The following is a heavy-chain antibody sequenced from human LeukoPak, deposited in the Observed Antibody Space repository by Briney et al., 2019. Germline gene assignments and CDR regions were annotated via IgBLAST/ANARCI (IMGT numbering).Heavy chain of an antibody. J-gene: IGHJ4*02. CDR2: INPNSGGT. CDR3: ARVSPASMVRGVTIRY. V-gene: IGHV1-2*02. Sequence: GASVKVSCKASGYTFTGYYMHWVRQAPGQGLEWMGWINPNSGGTNYAQKFQGRVTMTRDTSISTAYMELSRLRSDDTAVYYCARVSPASMVRGVTIRYWGQGTLVTVSS. CDR1: GYTFTGYY. D-gene: IGHD3-10*01.